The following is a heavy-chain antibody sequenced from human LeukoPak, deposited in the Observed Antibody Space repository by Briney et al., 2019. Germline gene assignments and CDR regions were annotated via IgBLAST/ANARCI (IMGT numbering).Heavy chain of an antibody. D-gene: IGHD1-14*01. CDR2: IIPIFGTA. V-gene: IGHV1-69*05. Sequence: SVKVSCKASGGTFSSYAISWVQQAPGQGLEWMGGIIPIFGTANYAQKFQGRVTITTDESTSTAYMELSSLRSEDTAVYYCARDLTGFFDPWGQGTLVTVSS. CDR1: GGTFSSYA. J-gene: IGHJ5*02. CDR3: ARDLTGFFDP.